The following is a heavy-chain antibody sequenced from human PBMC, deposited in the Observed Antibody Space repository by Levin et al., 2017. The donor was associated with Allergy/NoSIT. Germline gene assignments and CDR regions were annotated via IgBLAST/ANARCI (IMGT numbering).Heavy chain of an antibody. CDR3: AQQGYSSGWLGIAY. CDR2: IYTSGST. Sequence: SCTVSGGSISSGSYYWSWIRQPAGKGLEWIGRIYTSGSTNYNPSLKSRVTISVDTSKNQFSLKLSSVTAADTAVYYCAQQGYSSGWLGIAYWGQGTLVTVSS. J-gene: IGHJ4*02. CDR1: GGSISSGSYY. D-gene: IGHD6-19*01. V-gene: IGHV4-61*02.